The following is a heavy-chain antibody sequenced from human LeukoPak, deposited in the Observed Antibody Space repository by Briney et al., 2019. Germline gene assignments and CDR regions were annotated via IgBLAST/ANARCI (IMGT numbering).Heavy chain of an antibody. CDR1: GSTSTITN. CDR3: ARGKRLGDSNWFDP. V-gene: IGHV1-8*01. Sequence: ASVKVSCKASGSTSTITNFTWWRRPPGQGLGGWGWMNPNSGNTGYAQKFQGRVTMTRNTSISTAYMELSSLRSEDTAVYYCARGKRLGDSNWFDPWGQGTLVTVSS. CDR2: MNPNSGNT. D-gene: IGHD3-3*01. J-gene: IGHJ5*02.